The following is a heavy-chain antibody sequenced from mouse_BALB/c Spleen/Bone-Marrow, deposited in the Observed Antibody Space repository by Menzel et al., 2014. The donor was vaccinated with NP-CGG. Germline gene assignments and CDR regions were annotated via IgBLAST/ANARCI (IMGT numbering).Heavy chain of an antibody. J-gene: IGHJ1*01. D-gene: IGHD1-1*01. CDR3: ARGSYYYGSSYWYFDV. CDR1: GFTFSDYY. CDR2: ISDGGSYT. Sequence: EVQLVESGGGLVKPGGSLKLSCAASGFTFSDYYMYWVRQTPEKGLEWVATISDGGSYTYYPDSVKGRFTISRDNAKNSLYLQMTSLKSEDTAMYYCARGSYYYGSSYWYFDVWGAGTTVTVSS. V-gene: IGHV5-4*02.